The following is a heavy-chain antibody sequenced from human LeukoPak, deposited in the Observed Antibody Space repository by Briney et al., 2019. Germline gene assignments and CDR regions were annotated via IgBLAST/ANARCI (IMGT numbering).Heavy chain of an antibody. CDR1: GGSISSSSYY. J-gene: IGHJ4*02. Sequence: SETLSLTCTVSGGSISSSSYYWGWIRQPPGKGLEWIGSIYYSGSTYYNPSLKSRVTISVDTSKNQFSLKLSSVTAADTAVYYCARDRVLLMGYDSSGMKNDYWGQGTLVTVSS. CDR2: IYYSGST. CDR3: ARDRVLLMGYDSSGMKNDY. V-gene: IGHV4-39*02. D-gene: IGHD3-22*01.